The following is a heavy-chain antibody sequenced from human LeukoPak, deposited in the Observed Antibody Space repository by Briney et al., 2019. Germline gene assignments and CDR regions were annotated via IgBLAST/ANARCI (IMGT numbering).Heavy chain of an antibody. CDR2: IYSGGST. CDR3: ATFGIIIRNNYFDF. CDR1: GFTVSSNY. J-gene: IGHJ4*02. Sequence: SGGSLRLSCAASGFTVSSNYMSWVRQAPGKGLEWVSVIYSGGSTYYADSVKGRFTISRDNSKNTLYLQMNSLSAEDTALYYCATFGIIIRNNYFDFWGQGTQVTVSS. V-gene: IGHV3-66*01. D-gene: IGHD3-3*01.